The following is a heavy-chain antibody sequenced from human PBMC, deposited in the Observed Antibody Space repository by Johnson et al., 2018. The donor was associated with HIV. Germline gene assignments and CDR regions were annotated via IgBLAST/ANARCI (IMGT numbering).Heavy chain of an antibody. Sequence: QVQLVESGGGVVQPGVSLRLSCAASGFTFSSYGMHWVRQDPGKGLEWVAFIRYDGSNRYYADSVNGRFTISRDNSKNTLYLQMNRLRAEDTAVYYCAKDLYSSSWTNDAFDIWGQGTMVTVSS. D-gene: IGHD6-13*01. J-gene: IGHJ3*02. CDR1: GFTFSSYG. V-gene: IGHV3-30*02. CDR3: AKDLYSSSWTNDAFDI. CDR2: IRYDGSNR.